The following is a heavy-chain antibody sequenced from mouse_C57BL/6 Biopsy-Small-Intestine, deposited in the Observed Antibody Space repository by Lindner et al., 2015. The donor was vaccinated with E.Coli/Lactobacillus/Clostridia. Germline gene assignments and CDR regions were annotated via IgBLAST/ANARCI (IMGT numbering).Heavy chain of an antibody. CDR1: GFTFNTYA. J-gene: IGHJ1*03. V-gene: IGHV10-3*01. CDR3: VRGSWDGGYWYFDV. D-gene: IGHD4-1*01. Sequence: VQLQESGGGLVQPKGSLKLSCAASGFTFNTYAMHWVRQAPGKGLEWVARIRSKSSNYATYYADSVKDRFTISRDDSQSMLYLQMNNLKTEDTAMYYCVRGSWDGGYWYFDVWGTGTTVTVSS. CDR2: IRSKSSNYAT.